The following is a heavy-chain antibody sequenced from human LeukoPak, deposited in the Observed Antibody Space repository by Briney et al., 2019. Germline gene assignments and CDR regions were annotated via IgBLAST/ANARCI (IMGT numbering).Heavy chain of an antibody. D-gene: IGHD2-15*01. CDR3: ARDADCSGGSCYSLYYYYGMDV. Sequence: SETLSLTCAVYGGSFSGYYWSWIRQPPGKGLEWIGEINHSGSTNYNPSLKSRVTISVDTSKNQFSLKLSSVTAADTAVYYCARDADCSGGSCYSLYYYYGMDVWGQGTTVTVSS. CDR2: INHSGST. V-gene: IGHV4-34*01. J-gene: IGHJ6*02. CDR1: GGSFSGYY.